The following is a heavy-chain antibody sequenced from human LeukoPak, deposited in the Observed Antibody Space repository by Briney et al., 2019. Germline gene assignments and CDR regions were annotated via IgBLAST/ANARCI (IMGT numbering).Heavy chain of an antibody. V-gene: IGHV3-66*01. J-gene: IGHJ4*02. CDR2: IFSGGST. CDR3: ARWGGHSDSWYGLFDY. CDR1: GFTVSSNY. D-gene: IGHD6-13*01. Sequence: GGSLTLSCAASGFTVSSNYMSWARHPPGKGRVCGAVIFSGGSTYYADSVKGRFTISRDNSKTTLYLQMNSLRVEDTAVYYCARWGGHSDSWYGLFDYWGQGTLVTVSS.